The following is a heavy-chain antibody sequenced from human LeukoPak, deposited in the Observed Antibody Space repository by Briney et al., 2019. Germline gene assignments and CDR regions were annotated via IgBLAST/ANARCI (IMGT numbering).Heavy chain of an antibody. J-gene: IGHJ4*02. D-gene: IGHD1-26*01. CDR3: AKDWAYRGNYYYFEY. CDR1: GW. CDR2: NHDGTGT. V-gene: IGHV3-74*01. Sequence: TGGSLRLSCAASGWMHWVRQAPGKGLVWVSGNHDGTGTYYADSVKGRFTISRDNAKNTLYLQMNSLSADDTAVYYCAKDWAYRGNYYYFEYWGQGTLVTVSS.